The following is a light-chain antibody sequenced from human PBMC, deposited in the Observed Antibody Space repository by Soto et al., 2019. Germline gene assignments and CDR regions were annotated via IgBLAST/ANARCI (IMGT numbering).Light chain of an antibody. CDR2: DTS. Sequence: EIVLTQSPATLSLSPGESATLSCRASQSVSHFLAWYQQKPGQAPRLLIYDTSSRATGIPGGFSGSASGTDFTSTSDLLEPAVAADEYCQQRPDSPTFGGGNKVEI. V-gene: IGKV3-11*01. CDR1: QSVSHF. CDR3: QQRPDSPT. J-gene: IGKJ4*01.